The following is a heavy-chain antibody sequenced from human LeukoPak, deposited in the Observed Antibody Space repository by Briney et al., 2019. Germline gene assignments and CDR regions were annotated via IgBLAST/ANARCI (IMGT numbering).Heavy chain of an antibody. CDR2: ITSSSSYI. Sequence: GGSLRLSCAASGFTFSNYSMNWVRQAPGKGLEWVSSITSSSSYIYYADSVKGRFTISRDNAKSSLYLQMNSLRDEDTAVYYCARDPYSGNYGDYYYYYMDVWGKGTTVTISS. CDR1: GFTFSNYS. J-gene: IGHJ6*03. CDR3: ARDPYSGNYGDYYYYYMDV. V-gene: IGHV3-21*01. D-gene: IGHD1-26*01.